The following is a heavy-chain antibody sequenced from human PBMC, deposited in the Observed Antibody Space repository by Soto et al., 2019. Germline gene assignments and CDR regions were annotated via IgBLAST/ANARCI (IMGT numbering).Heavy chain of an antibody. V-gene: IGHV4-34*01. CDR3: ARGDVAGYYFDY. D-gene: IGHD2-15*01. CDR2: INHSGST. Sequence: QVQLQQWGAGLLKPSETLSLTCAVYGGSFSGYYWSWIRQPPGKGLEWIGEINHSGSTNYNPSLKSRVTISVDTSKNQFSLKLSSVTAADTAVYYCARGDVAGYYFDYWGQGTRVTVSS. CDR1: GGSFSGYY. J-gene: IGHJ4*02.